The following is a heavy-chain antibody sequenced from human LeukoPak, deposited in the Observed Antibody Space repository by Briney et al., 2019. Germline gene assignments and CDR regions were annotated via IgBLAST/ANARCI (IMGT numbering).Heavy chain of an antibody. D-gene: IGHD3-3*01. Sequence: GGSLRLSCAAFGFTFSNYWMSWVRQAPGKGLEWVANIKPDGSEKYYVDSVKGRFSISRDNVRNALYLQMNSLRAGDTALYYCARGDFWSGDYTDAFDVWGQGTMVTVSS. CDR3: ARGDFWSGDYTDAFDV. J-gene: IGHJ3*01. V-gene: IGHV3-7*04. CDR1: GFTFSNYW. CDR2: IKPDGSEK.